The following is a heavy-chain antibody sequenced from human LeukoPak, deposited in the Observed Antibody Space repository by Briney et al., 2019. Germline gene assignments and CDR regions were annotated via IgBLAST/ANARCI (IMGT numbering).Heavy chain of an antibody. V-gene: IGHV3-30*04. CDR1: GFTFSSYA. CDR2: ISYDGSNK. J-gene: IGHJ4*02. Sequence: GGSPRLSCAASGFTFSSYAMHWVRQAPGKGLEWVAVISYDGSNKYYADSVKGRFTISRDNSKNTLYLQMNSLRAEDTAVYYCARGATHYYDSSGYYYGDYWGQGTLVTVSS. D-gene: IGHD3-22*01. CDR3: ARGATHYYDSSGYYYGDY.